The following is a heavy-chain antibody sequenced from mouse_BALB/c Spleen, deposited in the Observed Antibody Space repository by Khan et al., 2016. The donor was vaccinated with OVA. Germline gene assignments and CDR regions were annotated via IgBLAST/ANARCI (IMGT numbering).Heavy chain of an antibody. CDR3: ARHEDI. CDR2: IWAGGST. Sequence: VPLLESVPGLVAPSQSLSITCTVSGFSLTSYGVHWVRQPPGKGLEWLGVIWAGGSTNYNSALMSRLSISKDNSKSQVFLKMNSLQTADTAMYYCARHEDIWGQGTTLTVSS. V-gene: IGHV2-9*02. D-gene: IGHD1-3*01. CDR1: GFSLTSYG. J-gene: IGHJ2*01.